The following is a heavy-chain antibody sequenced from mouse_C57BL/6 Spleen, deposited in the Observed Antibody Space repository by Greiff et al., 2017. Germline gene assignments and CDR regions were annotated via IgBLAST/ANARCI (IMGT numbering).Heavy chain of an antibody. V-gene: IGHV1-18*01. CDR1: GYTFTDYN. Sequence: VQLQQSGPELVKPGASVKIPCKASGYTFTDYNMDWVKQSHGKSLEWIGDINPNNGGTIYNQKFKGKASLTVDKSSSTAYMELRSLTSEDTAVYYCARRPRVYSNYVYWYFDVWGTGTTVTVSS. CDR3: ARRPRVYSNYVYWYFDV. D-gene: IGHD2-5*01. J-gene: IGHJ1*03. CDR2: INPNNGGT.